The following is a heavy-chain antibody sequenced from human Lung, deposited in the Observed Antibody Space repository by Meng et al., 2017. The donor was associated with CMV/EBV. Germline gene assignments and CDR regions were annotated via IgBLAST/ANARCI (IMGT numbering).Heavy chain of an antibody. CDR3: ARGVRSNSMIVESYYCDS. J-gene: IGHJ4*02. CDR2: IGAPADT. V-gene: IGHV3-13*01. D-gene: IGHD3-22*01. Sequence: GESLKISCAASGFTFSTYAMSWVRQRAGKGLEWVSSIGAPADTHYPDSVKGRFTISREDAKNSLYLQLNSLRAEDTAVYYCARGVRSNSMIVESYYCDSWGQGTXVTVSS. CDR1: GFTFSTYA.